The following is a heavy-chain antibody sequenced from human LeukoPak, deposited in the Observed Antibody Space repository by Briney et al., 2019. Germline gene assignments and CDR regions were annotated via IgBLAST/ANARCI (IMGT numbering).Heavy chain of an antibody. CDR2: IYYSGST. D-gene: IGHD4-17*01. Sequence: PSETLSLTCTVSGGSISSYYWSWIRQPPGKGLEWIGYIYYSGSTNYNPSLKSRVTISVDTSKNQFSLKLSSVTAADTAVYYCARALYGDYFYFDYWGQGTLVTVSS. V-gene: IGHV4-59*01. CDR1: GGSISSYY. J-gene: IGHJ4*02. CDR3: ARALYGDYFYFDY.